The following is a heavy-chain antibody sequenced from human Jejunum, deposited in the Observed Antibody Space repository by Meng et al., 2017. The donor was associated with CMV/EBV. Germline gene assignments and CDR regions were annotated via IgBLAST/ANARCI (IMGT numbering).Heavy chain of an antibody. J-gene: IGHJ4*02. CDR2: INPKSGAT. CDR1: TFSDYY. D-gene: IGHD2-2*01. Sequence: TFSDYYIHWVRQAPGQGLEWMGWINPKSGATKYGQKFQGRVTMTRDTSISTVYMELSRLRPDDTAVYYCARGRYCSSTSCFPFEHWGQGALVTVSS. CDR3: ARGRYCSSTSCFPFEH. V-gene: IGHV1-2*02.